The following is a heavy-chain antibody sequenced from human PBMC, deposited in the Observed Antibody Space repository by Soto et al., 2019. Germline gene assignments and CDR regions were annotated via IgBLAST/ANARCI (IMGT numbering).Heavy chain of an antibody. J-gene: IGHJ4*02. CDR1: GYTFSAYY. Sequence: GASVKVSCKTTGYTFSAYYIPWIRQAPGQGLEWMGWINPTSGGTVYAQKFQDRVTMTRDTSISTAYMELRMLNSDDTPVYYCARHPDYGDYWGYFFDSWRQGTPVTVSS. CDR3: ARHPDYGDYWGYFFDS. D-gene: IGHD4-17*01. V-gene: IGHV1-2*02. CDR2: INPTSGGT.